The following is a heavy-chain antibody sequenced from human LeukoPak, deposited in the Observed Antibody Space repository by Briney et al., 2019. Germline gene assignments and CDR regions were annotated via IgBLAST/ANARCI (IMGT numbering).Heavy chain of an antibody. CDR1: GLTFSRYA. V-gene: IGHV3-23*01. Sequence: PGGSLRLSCAASGLTFSRYAMTWVRQAPWRGLEWVSSISGSGGSTYYADSVRGRFTFSRDNSKNTLYLQMNGLRAEDTAIYYCAKDPNGDYIGAFDMWGQGTVVTVSS. CDR3: AKDPNGDYIGAFDM. D-gene: IGHD4-17*01. J-gene: IGHJ3*02. CDR2: ISGSGGST.